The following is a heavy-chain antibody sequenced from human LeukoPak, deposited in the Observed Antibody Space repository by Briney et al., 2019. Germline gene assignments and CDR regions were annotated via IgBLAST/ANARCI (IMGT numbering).Heavy chain of an antibody. V-gene: IGHV3-74*01. D-gene: IGHD3-3*01. CDR1: GFTFSSYW. J-gene: IGHJ6*03. Sequence: GGSLRLSCAASGFTFSSYWMHWVRQAPGKGLVWVSRINSDGSSTSYADSVKGRFTTSRDNAKNTLYLQMNSLRAEDTAVYYCASKFWSGYYPYYYYMDVWGKGTTVTVSS. CDR3: ASKFWSGYYPYYYYMDV. CDR2: INSDGSST.